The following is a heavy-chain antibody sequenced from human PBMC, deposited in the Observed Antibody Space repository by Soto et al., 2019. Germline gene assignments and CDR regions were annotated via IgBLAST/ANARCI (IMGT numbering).Heavy chain of an antibody. CDR2: IWFDGSNK. D-gene: IGHD1-26*01. V-gene: IGHV3-33*01. CDR3: ASGIDYFDY. Sequence: QVLLVESGGGVVQPGRSLRLSCAASGLTLSSYAMQWVRQAPGKGLEWVAVIWFDGSNKYYSDSVKGRFTISRDISKNTLSLQMNSLRAEDTAVYYCASGIDYFDYWGQGTLVTVSS. CDR1: GLTLSSYA. J-gene: IGHJ4*02.